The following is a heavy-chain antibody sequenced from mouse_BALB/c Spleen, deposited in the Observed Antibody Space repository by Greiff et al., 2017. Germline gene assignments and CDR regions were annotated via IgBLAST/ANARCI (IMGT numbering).Heavy chain of an antibody. CDR1: GFTFSSFG. Sequence: EVQVVESGGGLVQPGGSRKLSCAASGFTFSSFGMHWVRQAPEKGLEWVAYISSGSSTIYYADTVKGRFTISRDNPKNTLFLQMTSLRSEDTAMYYCVKTDYGNAWFAYWGQGTLVTVSA. V-gene: IGHV5-17*02. CDR3: VKTDYGNAWFAY. D-gene: IGHD2-1*01. CDR2: ISSGSSTI. J-gene: IGHJ3*01.